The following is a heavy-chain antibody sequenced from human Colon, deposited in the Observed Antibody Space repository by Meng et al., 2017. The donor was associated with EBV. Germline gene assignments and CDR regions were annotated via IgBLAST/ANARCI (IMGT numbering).Heavy chain of an antibody. V-gene: IGHV4-4*02. D-gene: IGHD2-21*02. J-gene: IGHJ4*02. Sequence: QVPLRGSGPGLVKPSGTLSLTCAVSGGSLSSRNWWSWVRQPPGKGLEWIGEIYHSGSTNYNPSLKSRVTISVDESKNQFSLRLSSVTAADTAVYYCARVGAYCGGDCYHPRWGQGTLVTVSS. CDR1: GGSLSSRNW. CDR2: IYHSGST. CDR3: ARVGAYCGGDCYHPR.